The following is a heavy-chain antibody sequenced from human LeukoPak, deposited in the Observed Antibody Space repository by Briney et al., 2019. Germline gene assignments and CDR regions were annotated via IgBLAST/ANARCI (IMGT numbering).Heavy chain of an antibody. D-gene: IGHD3-22*01. CDR3: ARENYYDSSGYSDGMDV. V-gene: IGHV3-23*01. J-gene: IGHJ6*02. Sequence: GGSLRLSCAASGFTFSNYAMNWVRQAPGKGLEWVSTISGSGGSTYYADSVKGRFTISRDNSKTTLYLQMNSLRAEDTAVYYCARENYYDSSGYSDGMDVWGQGTTVTVSS. CDR1: GFTFSNYA. CDR2: ISGSGGST.